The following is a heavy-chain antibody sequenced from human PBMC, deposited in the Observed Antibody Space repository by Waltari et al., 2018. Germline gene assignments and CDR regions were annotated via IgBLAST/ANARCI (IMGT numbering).Heavy chain of an antibody. Sequence: QAQLVESGGGVDHPGGSLSLSCTASGFSLRSYGMHWVRQTPGKGLEWVAFIRYDGSDKYYADSVKGRFTISRDTSKNTLYLQMNSLRSEDTAVYYCASGGKIVVVPADYWGQGTLVTVSS. CDR3: ASGGKIVVVPADY. CDR1: GFSLRSYG. J-gene: IGHJ4*02. CDR2: IRYDGSDK. D-gene: IGHD2-2*01. V-gene: IGHV3-30*02.